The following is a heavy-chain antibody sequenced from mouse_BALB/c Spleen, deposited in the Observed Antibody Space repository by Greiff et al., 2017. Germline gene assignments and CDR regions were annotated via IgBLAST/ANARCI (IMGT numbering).Heavy chain of an antibody. J-gene: IGHJ4*01. V-gene: IGHV1S137*01. Sequence: QVQLQQSGAELVRPGVSVKISCKGSGYTFTDYAMHWVKQSHAKSLEWIGVISTYYGDASYNQKFKGKATMTVDKSSSTAYMELARLTSEDSAIYYCARSYGYGVYAMDYWGQGTSVTVSS. CDR3: ARSYGYGVYAMDY. D-gene: IGHD1-2*01. CDR2: ISTYYGDA. CDR1: GYTFTDYA.